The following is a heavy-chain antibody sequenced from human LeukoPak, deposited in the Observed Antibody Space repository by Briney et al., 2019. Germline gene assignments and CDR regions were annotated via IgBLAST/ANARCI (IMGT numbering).Heavy chain of an antibody. D-gene: IGHD3-3*01. CDR2: IDWDDDK. CDR1: GFSLSTSGMC. CDR3: ARTSLLEWSDQGYYYYYMDV. J-gene: IGHJ6*03. V-gene: IGHV2-70*11. Sequence: SGPALVKPTQTLTLTCTFSGFSLSTSGMCVSWIRQPPGKALEWLARIDWDDDKYYSTSLKTRLTISKDTSKNQVVLTMTNMDPVDTATYYCARTSLLEWSDQGYYYYYMDVWGKGTTVTVSS.